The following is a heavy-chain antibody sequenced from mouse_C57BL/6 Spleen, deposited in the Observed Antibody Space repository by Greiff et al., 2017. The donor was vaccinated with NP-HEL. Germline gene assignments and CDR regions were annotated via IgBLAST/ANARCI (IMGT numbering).Heavy chain of an antibody. J-gene: IGHJ2*01. V-gene: IGHV1-54*01. D-gene: IGHD2-3*01. Sequence: QVQLQQSGAELVRPGTSVKVSCKASGYAFTNYLIEWVKQRPGQGLEWIGVINPGSGGTNYNEKFKGKATLTAAKSSSTAYMQLSSLTSEDSAVYFCARWYDGYYGLDYWGQGTTLTVSS. CDR1: GYAFTNYL. CDR2: INPGSGGT. CDR3: ARWYDGYYGLDY.